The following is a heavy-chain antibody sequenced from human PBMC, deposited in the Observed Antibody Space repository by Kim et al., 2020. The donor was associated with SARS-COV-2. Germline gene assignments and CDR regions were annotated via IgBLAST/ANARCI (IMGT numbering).Heavy chain of an antibody. CDR3: ARDKGWDDYVWGSYRYTAYFDY. D-gene: IGHD3-16*02. V-gene: IGHV1-46*01. Sequence: ASVKVSCKASGYTFTNYYMHWVRQAPGQGLEWMGIINPSGGSTSYAQNFQGRVTMTRDTSRSTVYMELSSLRSEDTAVYYCARDKGWDDYVWGSYRYTAYFDYWGQGTLVTVSS. J-gene: IGHJ4*02. CDR2: INPSGGST. CDR1: GYTFTNYY.